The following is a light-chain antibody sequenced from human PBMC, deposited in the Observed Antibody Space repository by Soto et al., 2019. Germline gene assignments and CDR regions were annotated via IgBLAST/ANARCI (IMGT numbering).Light chain of an antibody. V-gene: IGKV1-5*01. J-gene: IGKJ1*01. CDR3: QQYITYPWT. CDR1: QSISSW. Sequence: DIQMTQSPSTLSASVGDRVTITCRASQSISSWLAWYQQKPGKAPKVLIFDASSLESGVPSRFSGSGSATEFTLTINSLQPDDFATYYCQQYITYPWTFGQVTKVDIK. CDR2: DAS.